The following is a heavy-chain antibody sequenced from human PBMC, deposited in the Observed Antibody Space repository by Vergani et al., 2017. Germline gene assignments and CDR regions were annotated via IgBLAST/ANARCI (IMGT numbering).Heavy chain of an antibody. CDR2: IYYSGST. CDR1: GGSISSGDYY. D-gene: IGHD3-10*01. Sequence: QVQLQESGPGLVKPSQTLSLTCTVSGGSISSGDYYWSWIRQPPGKGLEWIGYIYYSGSTYYNPSLKSRVTISVDTSKNQFSLKLSSVTAADTAVYYCARGGMVRGVIRYYFDYWGQGTLVTVSS. J-gene: IGHJ4*02. CDR3: ARGGMVRGVIRYYFDY. V-gene: IGHV4-30-4*01.